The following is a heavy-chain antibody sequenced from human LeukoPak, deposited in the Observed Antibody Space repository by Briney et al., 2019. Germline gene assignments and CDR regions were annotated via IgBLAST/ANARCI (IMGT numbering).Heavy chain of an antibody. J-gene: IGHJ5*02. CDR2: IRYDGSNK. D-gene: IGHD6-13*01. CDR1: GFIFSSYG. V-gene: IGHV3-30*02. Sequence: GGSLRLSCAASGFIFSSYGMHWVRQAPGKGLEWVAFIRYDGSNKYYADSVKGRFTISRDNSKNTLYLQMNSLRAEDTAVYYCAKDLSSQQPTWFDPGGQGTLVTVSA. CDR3: AKDLSSQQPTWFDP.